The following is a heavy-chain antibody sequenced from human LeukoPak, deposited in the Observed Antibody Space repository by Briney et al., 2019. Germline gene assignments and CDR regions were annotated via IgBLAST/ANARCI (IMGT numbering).Heavy chain of an antibody. CDR3: AKGVWTDYTITHFDY. D-gene: IGHD3/OR15-3a*01. J-gene: IGHJ4*02. CDR1: GFTFSTYA. Sequence: GGSLRLSCAASGFTFSTYAMRWVRQAPGKGLEWVSAITGSGGITYYADSVKGRFTLSRDNSKNTLYLQMNSLRAEDTAVYYCAKGVWTDYTITHFDYWGQGTLITVSS. V-gene: IGHV3-23*01. CDR2: ITGSGGIT.